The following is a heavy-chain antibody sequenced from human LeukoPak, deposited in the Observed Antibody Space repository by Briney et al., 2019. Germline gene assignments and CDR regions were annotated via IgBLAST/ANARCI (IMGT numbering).Heavy chain of an antibody. CDR1: GFTFSSYA. D-gene: IGHD2-8*01. Sequence: GGSLRLSCAASGFTFSSYAMSWVRQAPGKGLEWVPAISGSGGSTYYADSVKGRFTISRDNSKNTLYLQMNSLRAEDTAVYYCAKVLRLYYDPLDYWGQGTLVTVSS. CDR3: AKVLRLYYDPLDY. V-gene: IGHV3-23*01. CDR2: ISGSGGST. J-gene: IGHJ4*02.